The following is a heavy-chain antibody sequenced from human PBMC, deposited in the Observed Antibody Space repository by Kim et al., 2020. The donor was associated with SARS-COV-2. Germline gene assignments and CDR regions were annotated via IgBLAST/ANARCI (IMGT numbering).Heavy chain of an antibody. V-gene: IGHV3-48*04. CDR2: ISDSSSTT. J-gene: IGHJ3*02. CDR3: VRENYWAFDI. Sequence: GGSLRLSCATSGFTLSLYSMNWVRQAPGKGLEWVSHISDSSSTTKYADSVKGRFTISRDNAKNSLYLQINSLRAEDSAVYYCVRENYWAFDICGHGTMVT. D-gene: IGHD1-7*01. CDR1: GFTLSLYS.